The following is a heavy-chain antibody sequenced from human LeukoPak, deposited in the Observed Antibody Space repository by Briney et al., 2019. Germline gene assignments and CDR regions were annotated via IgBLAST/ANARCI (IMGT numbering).Heavy chain of an antibody. CDR3: VRVTVKPNWFDP. V-gene: IGHV1-2*02. J-gene: IGHJ5*02. CDR2: INPNSGGT. D-gene: IGHD4-17*01. Sequence: ASVKVSCKASGYTFTVYYIHWVRQAPGQGLEWMGWINPNSGGTNYAQKFQGRVTMTRDTSISTAYMELSRLRSDDTAVYYCVRVTVKPNWFDPWGQGTLVTVSS. CDR1: GYTFTVYY.